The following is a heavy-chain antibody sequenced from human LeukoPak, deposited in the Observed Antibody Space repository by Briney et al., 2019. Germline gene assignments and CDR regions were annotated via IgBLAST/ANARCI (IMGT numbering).Heavy chain of an antibody. J-gene: IGHJ4*02. CDR3: VREESTVTTPPGGY. CDR2: INHSGST. V-gene: IGHV4-38-2*02. Sequence: PSETLSLTCTVSGYSISSGYFWGWIRQPPGKGLEWIGSINHSGSTYYNPSLESRVTISVDTSKNQFSLKLTSVTAADTAVYYCVREESTVTTPPGGYWGQGTLVTVSS. D-gene: IGHD4-17*01. CDR1: GYSISSGYF.